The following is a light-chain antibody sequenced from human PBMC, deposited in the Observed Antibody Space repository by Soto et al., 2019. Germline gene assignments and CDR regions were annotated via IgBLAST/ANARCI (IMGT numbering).Light chain of an antibody. CDR2: EVS. Sequence: QSALTQPPSASGSPGQSVTISCTGTSSDVGGYNYVSWYQQHPGKAPKLMISEVSKRPSGVPDRFSGSKSGNTASLTVSGLQAEAEADYYCSSYAGSNNLGVFGTGTKFTVL. J-gene: IGLJ1*01. CDR3: SSYAGSNNLGV. V-gene: IGLV2-8*01. CDR1: SSDVGGYNY.